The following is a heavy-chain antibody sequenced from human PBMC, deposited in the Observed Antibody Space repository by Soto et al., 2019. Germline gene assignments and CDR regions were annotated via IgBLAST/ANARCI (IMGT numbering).Heavy chain of an antibody. Sequence: EVQLVESGGGLVQPGGSLRLSCAASGFTFSSYWMSWVRQAPGKGLEWVANIKQDGSEKYYVDSVKGRFTISRDNAKNSLYLQMNSLRAEDTAVYYCASVYSSSSYYYYGMDVWGQGTTVTVSS. D-gene: IGHD6-6*01. J-gene: IGHJ6*02. CDR1: GFTFSSYW. CDR2: IKQDGSEK. CDR3: ASVYSSSSYYYYGMDV. V-gene: IGHV3-7*03.